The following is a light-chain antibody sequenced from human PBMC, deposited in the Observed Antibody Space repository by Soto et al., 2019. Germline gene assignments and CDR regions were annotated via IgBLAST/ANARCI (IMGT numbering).Light chain of an antibody. CDR1: QSIGSS. V-gene: IGKV1-5*01. Sequence: DIQTTQSPSTLSASVGDRVTITCRASQSIGSSLAWYQQKPGKAPKLLIFEASSLERGVPSRFSGSGSGTAFTLTIRSLQPDDFSTYYCQQYNGYSRTFGQGTKVEIK. J-gene: IGKJ1*01. CDR3: QQYNGYSRT. CDR2: EAS.